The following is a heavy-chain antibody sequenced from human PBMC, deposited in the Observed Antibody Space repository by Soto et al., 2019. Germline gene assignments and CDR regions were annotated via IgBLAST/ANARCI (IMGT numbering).Heavy chain of an antibody. V-gene: IGHV3-23*01. CDR1: GFTFSSYA. D-gene: IGHD2-2*01. Sequence: GGSLRLSCAASGFTFSSYAMSWVRQAPGKGLEWVSAISGSGGSTYYADSVKGRFTISRDNSKNTLYLQMNSLRAEDTAVYYCAKGSHVVVPAADSNWFDPWGQGTLVTVSS. CDR3: AKGSHVVVPAADSNWFDP. CDR2: ISGSGGST. J-gene: IGHJ5*02.